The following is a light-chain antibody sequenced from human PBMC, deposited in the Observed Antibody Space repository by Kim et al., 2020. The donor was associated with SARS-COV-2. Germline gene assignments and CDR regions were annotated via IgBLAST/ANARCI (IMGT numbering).Light chain of an antibody. CDR3: AAWDDSLRGRM. CDR2: TNN. Sequence: GQRVTISCSGSSSNIGSNFVYWYQQYPGSAPKLLIHTNNQRPSGVPDRFSGYKSGTSASLAISGLRSEDEADYYCAAWDDSLRGRMFGGGTQLTVL. CDR1: SSNIGSNF. J-gene: IGLJ3*02. V-gene: IGLV1-47*02.